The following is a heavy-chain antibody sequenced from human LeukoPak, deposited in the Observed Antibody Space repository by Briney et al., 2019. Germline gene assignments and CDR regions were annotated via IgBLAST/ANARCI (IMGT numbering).Heavy chain of an antibody. Sequence: PGGSLRLSCAASGFTFSSYWMSWVRQAPGKGLEWVANIRPDGSDKYYVDSVKGRFTISRDNAKNSLYLQMNSPRAEDTAVYYCSAGLTYWGQGILVTVSS. CDR3: SAGLTY. CDR2: IRPDGSDK. D-gene: IGHD2-21*01. CDR1: GFTFSSYW. V-gene: IGHV3-7*01. J-gene: IGHJ4*02.